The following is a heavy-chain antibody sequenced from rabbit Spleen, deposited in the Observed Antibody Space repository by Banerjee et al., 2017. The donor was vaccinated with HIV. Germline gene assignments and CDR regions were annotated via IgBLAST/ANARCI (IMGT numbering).Heavy chain of an antibody. D-gene: IGHD1-1*01. Sequence: QSLEESGGDLVKPGASLTLTCTASGFSLSSSYWISWVRQAPGKGLELIACIYTGSSGSTYYATWAKGRFTIPKTSSTTMTLQMTSLTAADTATYFCARDMASSGSLWGPGTLVTVS. CDR3: ARDMASSGSL. V-gene: IGHV1S40*01. CDR2: IYTGSSGST. CDR1: GFSLSSSYW. J-gene: IGHJ4*01.